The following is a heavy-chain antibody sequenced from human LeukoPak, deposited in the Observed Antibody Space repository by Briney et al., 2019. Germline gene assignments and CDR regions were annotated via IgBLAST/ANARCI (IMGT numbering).Heavy chain of an antibody. D-gene: IGHD1-26*01. CDR1: GYTFTSYG. J-gene: IGHJ4*02. V-gene: IGHV1-18*01. CDR2: TSAYNGNT. CDR3: ARDKVGASLADGSYFDY. Sequence: ASVKVSCKASGYTFTSYGISWVRQAPGQGLEWMGWTSAYNGNTNYAQKFQGRVTITTDESTSTAYMELSSLRSEDTAVYYCARDKVGASLADGSYFDYWGQGTLVTVSS.